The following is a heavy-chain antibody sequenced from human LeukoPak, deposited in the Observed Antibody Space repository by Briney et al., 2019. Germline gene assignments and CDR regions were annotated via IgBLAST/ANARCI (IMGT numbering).Heavy chain of an antibody. CDR1: GGSISSYY. Sequence: SETLSLTCTVSGGSISSYYWSWIRQPPGKGLEWIGYIYYSGSTNYNPSLKSRVTTSVDTSNNQLSLKLTSVTAADTAVYYCARTNTIFGTGEDDSWGQGTLVTISS. D-gene: IGHD3-3*01. CDR3: ARTNTIFGTGEDDS. V-gene: IGHV4-59*08. J-gene: IGHJ4*02. CDR2: IYYSGST.